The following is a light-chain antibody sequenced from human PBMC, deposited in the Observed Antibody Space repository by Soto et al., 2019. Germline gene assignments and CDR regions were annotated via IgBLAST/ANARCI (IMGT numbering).Light chain of an antibody. CDR1: SSDVGSCKY. CDR2: EVI. CDR3: SSYADSNNVEVL. V-gene: IGLV2-8*01. J-gene: IGLJ2*01. Sequence: QSALTQPPSASGSPGQSVTIACTGTSSDVGSCKYVSWYQQHPGKAPKLIIYEVIKRPSGVPDRFSGSKSGNTASLTVSGLQAEDEAYYYCSSYADSNNVEVLFGGGTTLTVL.